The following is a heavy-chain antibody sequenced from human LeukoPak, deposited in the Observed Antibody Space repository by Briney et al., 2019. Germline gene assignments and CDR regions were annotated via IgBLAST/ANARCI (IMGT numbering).Heavy chain of an antibody. D-gene: IGHD3-22*01. CDR3: ARVGSVDTSGYYDY. Sequence: ASVKVSCKASDYIFSGHFIHWVRQAPGQGLEWIGRIDPNSGGTSFAPKFQGRVTMTRDTSISTAYMEVTRLTSDDTAVYYCARVGSVDTSGYYDYWGQGTLVTVSS. CDR1: DYIFSGHF. J-gene: IGHJ4*02. V-gene: IGHV1-2*06. CDR2: IDPNSGGT.